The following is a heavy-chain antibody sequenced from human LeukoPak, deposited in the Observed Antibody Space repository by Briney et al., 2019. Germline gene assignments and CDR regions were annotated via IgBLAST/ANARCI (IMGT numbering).Heavy chain of an antibody. J-gene: IGHJ3*01. CDR2: IYPGDSDT. Sequence: GESLKISCKGSGYSFPNYWIGWVRQTPGKGLEWIGVIYPGDSDTRYSPSFQGQVTISGDKSINTAYLQWSSLKASDTAMYYCARTLKTQSLRYHGFDVWGQGTMVTVSS. V-gene: IGHV5-51*01. CDR1: GYSFPNYW. CDR3: ARTLKTQSLRYHGFDV. D-gene: IGHD2-2*01.